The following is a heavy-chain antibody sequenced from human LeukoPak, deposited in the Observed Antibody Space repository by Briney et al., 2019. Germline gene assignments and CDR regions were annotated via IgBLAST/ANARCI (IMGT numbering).Heavy chain of an antibody. CDR3: ARDRRTGTTFSFDY. J-gene: IGHJ4*02. CDR1: GGSISSGSYC. D-gene: IGHD1-7*01. CDR2: IYTSGST. Sequence: SETLSLTCTVSGGSISSGSYCWSWIRPPARKGLEWIGRIYTSGSTNYNPSLKSRVTISVDTSKNQFSLKLSSVTAADTAVYYCARDRRTGTTFSFDYWGQGTLVTVSS. V-gene: IGHV4-61*02.